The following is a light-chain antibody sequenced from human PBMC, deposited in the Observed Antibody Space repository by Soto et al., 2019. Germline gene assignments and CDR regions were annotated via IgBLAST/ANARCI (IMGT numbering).Light chain of an antibody. Sequence: DIQMTQSPSTLSASIRYRVTITCRASQKISGWLGWYQQKPGKPAKRLIYDASSLQSGVPSRFSGSGSGTEFTLTISSLQPDDFATYYCQQYNSDPLTFGQGTKVEIK. J-gene: IGKJ1*01. CDR2: DAS. V-gene: IGKV1-5*01. CDR1: QKISGW. CDR3: QQYNSDPLT.